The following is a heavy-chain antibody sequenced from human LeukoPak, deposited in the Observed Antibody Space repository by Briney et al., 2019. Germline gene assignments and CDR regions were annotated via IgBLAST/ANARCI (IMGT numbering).Heavy chain of an antibody. CDR3: ARGRRLGRYYYYYMDV. J-gene: IGHJ6*03. CDR1: GFTFSSYA. D-gene: IGHD1-26*01. V-gene: IGHV3-30*02. CDR2: IHYDGSNN. Sequence: GGSLRLSCAASGFTFSSYAMHWVRQAPGKGLEWVAFIHYDGSNNYYADSVKGRFTISRDNSKNTLYLQMNSLRAEDTAVYYCARGRRLGRYYYYYMDVWGKGTTVTVSS.